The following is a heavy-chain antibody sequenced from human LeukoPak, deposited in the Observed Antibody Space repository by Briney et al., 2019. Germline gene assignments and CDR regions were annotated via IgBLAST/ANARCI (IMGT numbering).Heavy chain of an antibody. J-gene: IGHJ4*02. CDR3: ARGSYYYGSGSYYKGFDY. V-gene: IGHV1-8*01. CDR1: GYTFTSYD. CDR2: MNPNSGNT. Sequence: ASVKASCKASGYTFTSYDINWVRQATGQGLEWMGWMNPNSGNTGYAQKFQGRVTMTRNTSISTAYMELSSLRSEDTAVYYCARGSYYYGSGSYYKGFDYWGQGTLVTVSS. D-gene: IGHD3-10*01.